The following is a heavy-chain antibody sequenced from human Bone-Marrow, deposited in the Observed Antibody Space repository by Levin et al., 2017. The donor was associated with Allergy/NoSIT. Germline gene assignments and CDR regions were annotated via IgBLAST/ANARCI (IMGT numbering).Heavy chain of an antibody. J-gene: IGHJ6*02. Sequence: PGESLKISCKASDYTFSSSGFSWVRQAPGQGLEWMGWINAYNGNTNYAQKFQGRVTMTTDTSTTTAYMELRSLRSDDTAVYYCARGPIVPAAPLSYDYGLDVWGQGTTVTVSS. D-gene: IGHD2-2*01. CDR3: ARGPIVPAAPLSYDYGLDV. CDR2: INAYNGNT. CDR1: DYTFSSSG. V-gene: IGHV1-18*01.